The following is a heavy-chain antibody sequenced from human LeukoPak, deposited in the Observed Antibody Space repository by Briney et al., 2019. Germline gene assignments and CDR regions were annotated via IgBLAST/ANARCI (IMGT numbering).Heavy chain of an antibody. V-gene: IGHV1-69*06. Sequence: GASVKVCCNCSRGTFSSYAISWVRQAPGQGLEWMGEIIPIFGTANYAQKFQGKVTITADKSTSTAYMELSSLRSEDTAVYYCARDQGYYDILTDYDTSSYLDYWGQGTLVTVSS. CDR1: RGTFSSYA. CDR3: ARDQGYYDILTDYDTSSYLDY. D-gene: IGHD3-9*01. J-gene: IGHJ4*02. CDR2: IIPIFGTA.